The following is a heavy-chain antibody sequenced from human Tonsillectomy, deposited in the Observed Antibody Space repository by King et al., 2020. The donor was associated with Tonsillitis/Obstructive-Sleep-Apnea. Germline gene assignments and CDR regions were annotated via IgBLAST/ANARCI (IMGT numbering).Heavy chain of an antibody. CDR1: GFTFSSYA. D-gene: IGHD4-23*01. V-gene: IGHV3-23*04. Sequence: VQLVESGGGLVQSGGSLRLSCAASGFTFSSYAMSWVRQAPGKGLEWVSVISDSGGSTYYADSVKGRFTISRDNSKNTLYLQMNSLRAADTAVYYCAKLYGGNSGSHFDYWGQGTLATVS. CDR3: AKLYGGNSGSHFDY. J-gene: IGHJ4*02. CDR2: ISDSGGST.